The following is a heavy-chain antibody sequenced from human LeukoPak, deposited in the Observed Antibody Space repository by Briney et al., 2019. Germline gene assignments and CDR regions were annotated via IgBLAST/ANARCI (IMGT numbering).Heavy chain of an antibody. V-gene: IGHV1-2*02. CDR1: GYTFTGYY. Sequence: GASVKVSCKASGYTFTGYYMHWVRQAPGQGLGWMGWINPNSGGTNYAQKFQGRVTMTRDTSISTAYMELSRLRSDDTAVYYCARAAVGYCSSTSCYSMDVWGKGTTVTVSS. CDR2: INPNSGGT. CDR3: ARAAVGYCSSTSCYSMDV. J-gene: IGHJ6*04. D-gene: IGHD2-2*01.